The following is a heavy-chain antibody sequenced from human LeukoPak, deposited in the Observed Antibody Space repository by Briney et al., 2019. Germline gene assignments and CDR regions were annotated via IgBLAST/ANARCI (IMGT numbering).Heavy chain of an antibody. Sequence: ASVKVSCKASGYTFSGYYMYWVRQAPGQGLEWMGIINPSGGSTSYAQKFQGRVTMTRDMSTSTVYMELSSLRSEDTAVYYCARDGYCSGGSCSDPDYWGQGTLVTVSS. J-gene: IGHJ4*02. CDR2: INPSGGST. CDR1: GYTFSGYY. D-gene: IGHD2-15*01. CDR3: ARDGYCSGGSCSDPDY. V-gene: IGHV1-46*01.